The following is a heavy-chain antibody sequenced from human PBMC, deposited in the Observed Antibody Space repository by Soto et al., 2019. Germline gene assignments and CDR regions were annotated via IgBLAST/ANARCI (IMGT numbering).Heavy chain of an antibody. CDR1: GGAVSSGTCY. CDR3: TRGPPRVQWFDP. Sequence: SETLSLTCTVSGGAVSSGTCYWSWIRQPPGRGLEWIGHIYFTGSTNYNPSLKSRVTMSLDTSRNQFSLKLSSVTAADTAVYYCTRGPPRVQWFDPWGLGTLVTVSS. V-gene: IGHV4-61*01. J-gene: IGHJ5*02. CDR2: IYFTGST.